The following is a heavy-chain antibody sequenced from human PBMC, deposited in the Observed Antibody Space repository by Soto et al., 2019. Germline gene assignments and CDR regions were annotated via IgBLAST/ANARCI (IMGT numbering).Heavy chain of an antibody. V-gene: IGHV4-31*03. Sequence: QVQLQELGPGLVKPSQTLSLTCSVSGDSISKGVHYWSWIRQHPGKGLEWIGYIYYSGNTYYSPSLKSRVIISVDTSNNQFSLKLISVTAADTAVYYCARGLTYYFDFWGQGSLVTVSS. J-gene: IGHJ4*02. CDR1: GDSISKGVHY. D-gene: IGHD3-16*01. CDR3: ARGLTYYFDF. CDR2: IYYSGNT.